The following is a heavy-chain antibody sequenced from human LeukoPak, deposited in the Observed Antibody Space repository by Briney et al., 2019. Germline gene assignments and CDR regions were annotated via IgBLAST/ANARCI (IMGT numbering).Heavy chain of an antibody. V-gene: IGHV3-9*01. Sequence: GGSLSLSRAASGFTFDDYAMHWVRQAPGKGLEWVSGVSWDSGSIGYAESVKGRFTISRDNAKNSLYLQMNSLRAEDTALYYCAKDEGAGMANCFDYWGQGTLVTVSS. CDR1: GFTFDDYA. CDR3: AKDEGAGMANCFDY. J-gene: IGHJ4*02. D-gene: IGHD6-13*01. CDR2: VSWDSGSI.